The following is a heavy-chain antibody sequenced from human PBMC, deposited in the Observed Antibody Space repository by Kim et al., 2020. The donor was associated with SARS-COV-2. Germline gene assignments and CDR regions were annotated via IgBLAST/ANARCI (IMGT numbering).Heavy chain of an antibody. D-gene: IGHD1-1*01. CDR2: INHSGST. V-gene: IGHV4-34*01. CDR3: ARGLPSGTYYFDY. J-gene: IGHJ4*02. CDR1: GGSFSGYY. Sequence: SETLSLTCAVYGGSFSGYYWSWIRHPPGKGLEWIGEINHSGSTNYNPSLKSRVTISVDTSKNQFSLKLSSVTAADTAVYYCARGLPSGTYYFDYWGQGTLVTVSS.